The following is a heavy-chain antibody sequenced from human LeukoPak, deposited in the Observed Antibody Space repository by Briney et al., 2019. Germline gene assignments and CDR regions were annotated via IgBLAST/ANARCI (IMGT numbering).Heavy chain of an antibody. Sequence: GGSLRLSCVASGFSLSRFGMHWVRQAPGKGLEWVAFIRYDGSNKHYADSVKGRFTISRDNSENTLYLQMNSLRADDTAVYYCAKDRSNYDSSGYRYFDYWGQGTLVPVSS. CDR3: AKDRSNYDSSGYRYFDY. CDR2: IRYDGSNK. J-gene: IGHJ4*02. CDR1: GFSLSRFG. V-gene: IGHV3-30*02. D-gene: IGHD3-22*01.